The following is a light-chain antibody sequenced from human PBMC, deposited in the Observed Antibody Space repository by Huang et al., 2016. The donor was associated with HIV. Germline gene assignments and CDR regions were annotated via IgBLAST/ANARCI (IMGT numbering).Light chain of an antibody. CDR3: QQYYGNPLT. CDR1: RDIDNS. V-gene: IGKV1-NL1*01. CDR2: AAS. J-gene: IGKJ4*01. Sequence: DIQMTQSPSSLSASVRDRVTITCRASRDIDNSLAWYQRKPGKAPELLIYAASKLKSGVPSRFSGSGSGADYTLTISSLQPEDFATYYCQQYYGNPLTFGGGTKVEI.